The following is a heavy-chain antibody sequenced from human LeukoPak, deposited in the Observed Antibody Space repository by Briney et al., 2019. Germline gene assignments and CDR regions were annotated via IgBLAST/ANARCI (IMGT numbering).Heavy chain of an antibody. CDR2: INPSGGST. J-gene: IGHJ6*02. D-gene: IGHD2/OR15-2a*01. CDR1: GYTFTSFH. CDR3: ARDVGNSNYYFYYGMDV. V-gene: IGHV1-46*01. Sequence: ASVKVSCKASGYTFTSFHMHWVRQAPGQGLEWMGIINPSGGSTSYAQKFQGRVTMTRDTSTSTVYMELSSLRSEDTAVYYCARDVGNSNYYFYYGMDVWGQGTTVTVSS.